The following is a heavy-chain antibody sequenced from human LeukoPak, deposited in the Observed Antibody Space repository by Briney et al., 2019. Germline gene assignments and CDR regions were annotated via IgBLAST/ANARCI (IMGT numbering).Heavy chain of an antibody. CDR1: GYTFTSYG. CDR3: ARAKGSSGYYPHTY. J-gene: IGHJ1*01. CDR2: ISAYNGNT. V-gene: IGHV1-18*01. Sequence: ASVTVSCKASGYTFTSYGISWVRQAPGQGLEWMGWISAYNGNTNYAQKLQGRVTMTTDTSTSTAYMELRSLRSDDTAVYYCARAKGSSGYYPHTYWGQGTLVTVSS. D-gene: IGHD3-22*01.